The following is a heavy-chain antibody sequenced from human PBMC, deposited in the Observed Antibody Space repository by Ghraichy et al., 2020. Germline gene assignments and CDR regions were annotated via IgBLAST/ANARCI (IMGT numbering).Heavy chain of an antibody. CDR2: IYYSGST. J-gene: IGHJ4*02. Sequence: SETLSLTCTVSGGSISSSSYYWGWIRQPPGKGLEWIGSIYYSGSTYYNPSLKSRVTISVDTSKNQFSLKLSSVTAADTAVYYCALEIATIRGLDYWGQGTLVTVSS. CDR3: ALEIATIRGLDY. V-gene: IGHV4-39*01. D-gene: IGHD5-24*01. CDR1: GGSISSSSYY.